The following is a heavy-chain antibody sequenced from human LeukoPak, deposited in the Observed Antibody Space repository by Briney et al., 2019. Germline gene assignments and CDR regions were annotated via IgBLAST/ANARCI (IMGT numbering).Heavy chain of an antibody. Sequence: SETLSLTCTLSGGSISSGRYYWSWIRQPAGKGQQWIGRIYTTGSTNYNPSLKSRVSISLDMSKNQFSLKLSSVTAADTSVYYCARVTGYSSGWQWGQGTLVTVSS. CDR1: GGSISSGRYY. CDR3: ARVTGYSSGWQ. V-gene: IGHV4-61*02. D-gene: IGHD6-19*01. CDR2: IYTTGST. J-gene: IGHJ4*02.